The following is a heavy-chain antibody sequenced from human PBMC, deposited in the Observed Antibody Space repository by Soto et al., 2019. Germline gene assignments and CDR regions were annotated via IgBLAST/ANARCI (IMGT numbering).Heavy chain of an antibody. J-gene: IGHJ4*02. Sequence: GASVKVSCKASGYTFTNNGISWGRQAPGQRLEWMGWISAYNGNTNYAQKLQGRVTMTTDTSTSTAYMELRSLRSDDTAVYYCASSNCSGGSCYGIWAPYYFDDWGQGTLVTVLL. V-gene: IGHV1-18*01. D-gene: IGHD2-15*01. CDR2: ISAYNGNT. CDR3: ASSNCSGGSCYGIWAPYYFDD. CDR1: GYTFTNNG.